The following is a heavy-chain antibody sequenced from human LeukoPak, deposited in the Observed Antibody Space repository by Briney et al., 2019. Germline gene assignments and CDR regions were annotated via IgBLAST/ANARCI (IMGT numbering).Heavy chain of an antibody. CDR2: IWYDGSNK. V-gene: IGHV3-33*01. CDR3: AIRPSGYTDDY. D-gene: IGHD3-22*01. Sequence: GGSLRLSCAASGFTFSSYGMHWVRQAPGKGLEWVAVIWYDGSNKYYADSVKGRFTISRDNSKNTLYLQMNSLRAEDTAVYYCAIRPSGYTDDYWGQGTLVTVSS. CDR1: GFTFSSYG. J-gene: IGHJ4*02.